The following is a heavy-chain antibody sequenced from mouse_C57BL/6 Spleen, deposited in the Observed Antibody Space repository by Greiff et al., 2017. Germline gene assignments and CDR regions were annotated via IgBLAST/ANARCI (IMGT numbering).Heavy chain of an antibody. Sequence: EVQLQQSGPVLVKPGASVKMSCKASGYTFTDYYMNWVKQSHGKSLEWIGVINPYNGGTSYNQKFKGKATLTVDKSSSTAYMELNSLTSEDSAVYYCARGHITTVVGGDFDYWGQGTTLTVSS. CDR1: GYTFTDYY. CDR3: ARGHITTVVGGDFDY. J-gene: IGHJ2*01. D-gene: IGHD1-1*01. CDR2: INPYNGGT. V-gene: IGHV1-19*01.